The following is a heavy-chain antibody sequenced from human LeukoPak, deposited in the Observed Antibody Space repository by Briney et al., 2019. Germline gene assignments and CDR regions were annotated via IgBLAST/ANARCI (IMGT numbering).Heavy chain of an antibody. J-gene: IGHJ4*02. V-gene: IGHV3-66*01. CDR1: GFTVSTNY. CDR3: ARMVYYYDSSGYNYYFHN. D-gene: IGHD3-22*01. Sequence: AGGSLRLSCAASGFTVSTNYMSWVRQAPGKGPEWVSVIYTSGNTYYAGSVKGRFTISRDTSKNTLSLQMNGLRAEDTAFYYCARMVYYYDSSGYNYYFHNWGQGTLVTVSS. CDR2: IYTSGNT.